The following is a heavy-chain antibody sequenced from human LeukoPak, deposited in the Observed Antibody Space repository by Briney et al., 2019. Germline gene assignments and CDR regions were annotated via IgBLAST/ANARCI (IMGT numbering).Heavy chain of an antibody. CDR2: IYSGGST. CDR1: RSTFSTNG. CDR3: GGAGDGYNYVY. V-gene: IGHV3-66*01. D-gene: IGHD5-24*01. J-gene: IGHJ4*02. Sequence: GGSLRLPGTAPRSTFSTNGMSCVRQAPGKGLEWVSVIYSGGSTYYADSVKGRFTISRDNSKNTLYLQMNSLRAEDTAVYYCGGAGDGYNYVYWGQGTLVTVSS.